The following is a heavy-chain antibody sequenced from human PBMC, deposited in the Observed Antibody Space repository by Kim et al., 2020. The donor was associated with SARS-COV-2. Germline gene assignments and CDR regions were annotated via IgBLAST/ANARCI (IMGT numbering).Heavy chain of an antibody. Sequence: SVKVSCKASGGTFSSYAISWVRQAPGQGLEWMGGIIPIFGTANYAQKFQGRVTITADESTSTAYMELSSLRSEDTAVYYCARLCDFWSGYYSTPREFDPWGQGTLVTVSS. CDR2: IIPIFGTA. CDR1: GGTFSSYA. V-gene: IGHV1-69*13. CDR3: ARLCDFWSGYYSTPREFDP. J-gene: IGHJ5*02. D-gene: IGHD3-3*01.